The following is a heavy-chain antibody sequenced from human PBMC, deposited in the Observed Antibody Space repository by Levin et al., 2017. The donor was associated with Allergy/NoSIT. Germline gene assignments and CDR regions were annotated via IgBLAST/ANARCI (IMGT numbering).Heavy chain of an antibody. J-gene: IGHJ4*02. CDR3: AIDPSIAAAATVFDY. CDR2: IKQDGSEK. V-gene: IGHV3-7*01. Sequence: PGESLKISCAASGFTFSSYWMSWVRQAPGKGLEWVANIKQDGSEKFYVDSVKGRFTISRDNAKNSLYLQMNSLRAEDTAVYYCAIDPSIAAAATVFDYWGQGTLVTVSS. CDR1: GFTFSSYW. D-gene: IGHD6-13*01.